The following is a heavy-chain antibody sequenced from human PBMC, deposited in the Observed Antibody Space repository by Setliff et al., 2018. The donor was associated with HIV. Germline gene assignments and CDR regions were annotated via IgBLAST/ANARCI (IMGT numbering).Heavy chain of an antibody. CDR3: ARGGSGNSYNGAFDY. D-gene: IGHD3-10*01. V-gene: IGHV4-4*08. Sequence: SETLSLTCTVSGGSISSYYWSWIRQPPGKGLEWIGSIYTSGSTNYNPSLKSRLTISLDTKNQFSLKLSSVTAADTAVYYCARGGSGNSYNGAFDYWGRGTLVTVSS. J-gene: IGHJ4*02. CDR2: IYTSGST. CDR1: GGSISSYY.